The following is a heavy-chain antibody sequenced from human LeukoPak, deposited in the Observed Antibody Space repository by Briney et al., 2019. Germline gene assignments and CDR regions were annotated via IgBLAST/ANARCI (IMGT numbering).Heavy chain of an antibody. CDR3: AKDWYSYDNYYYYMDV. CDR1: GITFSSYS. CDR2: ISYDGSNK. J-gene: IGHJ6*03. V-gene: IGHV3-30*18. D-gene: IGHD5-18*01. Sequence: PGGSLRLSCVASGITFSSYSMNWVRQAPGKGLEWVAVISYDGSNKYYADSVKGRFTISGDNSKNTLYLQMNSLRAEDTAVYYCAKDWYSYDNYYYYMDVWGKGTTVTISS.